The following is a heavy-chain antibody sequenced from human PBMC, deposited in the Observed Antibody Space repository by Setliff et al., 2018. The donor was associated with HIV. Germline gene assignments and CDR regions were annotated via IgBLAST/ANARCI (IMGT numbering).Heavy chain of an antibody. J-gene: IGHJ6*03. Sequence: GESLTISCAASGFTFSSYAMSWVRQAPGKGPEWVSSISASGAYTFYGDSVKGRFTISRDNSKNTLSLQMNSLKADDAAVYYCAKQVGYCSSSGCPSGRYIDVWGKGTTVTVSS. CDR1: GFTFSSYA. CDR2: ISASGAYT. CDR3: AKQVGYCSSSGCPSGRYIDV. V-gene: IGHV3-23*01. D-gene: IGHD2-2*01.